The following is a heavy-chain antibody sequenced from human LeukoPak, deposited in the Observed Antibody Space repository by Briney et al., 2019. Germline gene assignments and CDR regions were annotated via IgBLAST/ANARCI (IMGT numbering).Heavy chain of an antibody. Sequence: SETLSLTCTVSGGSISSSSYYWGWIRQPPGKGLEWIGSIYYSGSTYYNPSLKSRVTISVDTSKNQFSLKLSSVTAADTAVYYCARLSRSYYYDSSGYTFDYWGQGTLVTVSS. V-gene: IGHV4-39*01. CDR1: GGSISSSSYY. CDR2: IYYSGST. D-gene: IGHD3-22*01. J-gene: IGHJ4*02. CDR3: ARLSRSYYYDSSGYTFDY.